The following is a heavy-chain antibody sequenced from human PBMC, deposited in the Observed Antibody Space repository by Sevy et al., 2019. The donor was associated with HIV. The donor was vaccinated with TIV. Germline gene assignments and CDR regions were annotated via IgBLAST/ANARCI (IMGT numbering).Heavy chain of an antibody. Sequence: ASVKVSCKASGYTFTSYYMHWVRQAPGQGLEWMGIINPSGGSTSYAQKFQGRVTMTRDTFTSTVYMELSSLRSEDTAVYYCARPGDPPAYCGGDCYLNYFDYWGQGTLVTVSS. V-gene: IGHV1-46*01. J-gene: IGHJ4*02. CDR1: GYTFTSYY. CDR2: INPSGGST. D-gene: IGHD2-21*02. CDR3: ARPGDPPAYCGGDCYLNYFDY.